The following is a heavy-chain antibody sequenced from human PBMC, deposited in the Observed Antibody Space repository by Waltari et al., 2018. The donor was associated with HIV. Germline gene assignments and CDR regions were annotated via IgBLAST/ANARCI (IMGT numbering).Heavy chain of an antibody. V-gene: IGHV3-23*01. CDR1: GFAYVSYA. Sequence: EVQLLESGGGLVQSGGSRRLSCAASGFAYVSYALTWVRQSPERGLEWVAAVSGSGAKSFYADSVKGRFTISRDNSKNTVFLQMNSLRAADTAIYYCAKAYYENTAYYYDFWGRGTRVTVSS. CDR2: VSGSGAKS. CDR3: AKAYYENTAYYYDF. J-gene: IGHJ4*02. D-gene: IGHD3-22*01.